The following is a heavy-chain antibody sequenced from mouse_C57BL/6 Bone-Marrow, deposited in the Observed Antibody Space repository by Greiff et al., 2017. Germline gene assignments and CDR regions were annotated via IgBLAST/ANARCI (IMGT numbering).Heavy chain of an antibody. CDR3: AREVKYIGRIVAEY. J-gene: IGHJ2*01. CDR2: IYPNGGST. CDR1: GYTFSSYW. V-gene: IGHV1-64*01. Sequence: VQLQQSGAELVKPGASVKLSCKASGYTFSSYWMHWVKQRPGQGLEWIGRIYPNGGSTNYNEKFKSKATLTVDKSSSTAYMQLSSLTSEDSAVYYCAREVKYIGRIVAEYWGQGTTVTVSS. D-gene: IGHD1-1*01.